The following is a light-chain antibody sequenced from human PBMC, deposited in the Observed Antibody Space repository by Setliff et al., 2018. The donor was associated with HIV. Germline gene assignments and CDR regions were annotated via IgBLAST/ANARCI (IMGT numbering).Light chain of an antibody. CDR1: RSDVGGYDY. CDR2: DVS. Sequence: QSALTQPASVSGSPGQSITISCTGSRSDVGGYDYVSWYQQQPGKAPKLMISDVSHRPSGVSNRFSGSKSGKTASLTISGLQAEDEADYYCSSYTTTSTLVFGTGTKVTVL. V-gene: IGLV2-14*03. J-gene: IGLJ1*01. CDR3: SSYTTTSTLV.